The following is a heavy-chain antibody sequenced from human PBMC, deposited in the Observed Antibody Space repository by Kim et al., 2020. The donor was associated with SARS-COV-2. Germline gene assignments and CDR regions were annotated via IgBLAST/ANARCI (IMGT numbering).Heavy chain of an antibody. V-gene: IGHV3-23*01. Sequence: GGSLRLSCAASGFTFSSYAMSWVRQAPGKGLEWVSAISGSGGSTYYADSVKGRFTISRDNSKNTLYLQMNSLRAEDTAVYYCAKDPITMVRGVISLGYYYYGMDVWGQGTTVTVSS. CDR3: AKDPITMVRGVISLGYYYYGMDV. J-gene: IGHJ6*02. CDR1: GFTFSSYA. D-gene: IGHD3-10*01. CDR2: ISGSGGST.